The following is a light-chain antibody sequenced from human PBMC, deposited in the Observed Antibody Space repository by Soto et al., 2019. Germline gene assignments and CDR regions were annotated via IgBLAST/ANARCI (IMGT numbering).Light chain of an antibody. CDR3: SSYTRGGGV. V-gene: IGLV2-14*01. Sequence: QSALTQPASVSGSPGQSITISCAGTSSDIGGYNYVSWYQHHPGKAPKLMIYEVRNRPSGVSNRFSGSKSGNTASLTISGLQAEDEADYYCSSYTRGGGVFGTGTKVPS. CDR1: SSDIGGYNY. CDR2: EVR. J-gene: IGLJ1*01.